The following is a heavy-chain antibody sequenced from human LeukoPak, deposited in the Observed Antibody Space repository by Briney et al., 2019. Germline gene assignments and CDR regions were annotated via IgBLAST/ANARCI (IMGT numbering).Heavy chain of an antibody. CDR3: ARDTPVGSSSSWYNYYYGMDV. J-gene: IGHJ6*02. V-gene: IGHV1-69*04. CDR2: IIPILGIV. D-gene: IGHD6-13*01. Sequence: SVKVSCKASGSTFSSYAISWVRQAPGQGLEWMRRIIPILGIVNYAQRFQGRVTSTADKSTSTAYMEPSSLRSEDPTVYYCARDTPVGSSSSWYNYYYGMDVWGQGTTVTVYS. CDR1: GSTFSSYA.